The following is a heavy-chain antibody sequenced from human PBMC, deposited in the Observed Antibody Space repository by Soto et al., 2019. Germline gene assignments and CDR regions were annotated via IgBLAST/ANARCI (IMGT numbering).Heavy chain of an antibody. D-gene: IGHD3-22*01. V-gene: IGHV3-53*01. CDR2: IYSGGST. CDR3: ARFADYCDRSGDYYAP. Sequence: GGSLRLSCAASGFTVSSNYMSWVRQAPGKGLEWVSVIYSGGSTYYADSVKGRFTISRDNSKNTLYLQMNSLRAEDKAVYYCARFADYCDRSGDYYAPWGQGTLVTVSS. CDR1: GFTVSSNY. J-gene: IGHJ5*02.